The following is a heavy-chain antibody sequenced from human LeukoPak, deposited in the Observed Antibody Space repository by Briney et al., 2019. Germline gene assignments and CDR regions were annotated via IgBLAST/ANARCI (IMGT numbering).Heavy chain of an antibody. Sequence: SETLSLTCTVSGVSISSYYWSWIRQPPGKGLEWIGYIYYSGSTNYNPSLKSRVTISVVTSKNQFSLKLSSVTAADTAVYYCARAESYYDFWSGYYSGSYFDYWGQGTLVTVSS. CDR3: ARAESYYDFWSGYYSGSYFDY. D-gene: IGHD3-3*01. CDR2: IYYSGST. CDR1: GVSISSYY. V-gene: IGHV4-59*01. J-gene: IGHJ4*02.